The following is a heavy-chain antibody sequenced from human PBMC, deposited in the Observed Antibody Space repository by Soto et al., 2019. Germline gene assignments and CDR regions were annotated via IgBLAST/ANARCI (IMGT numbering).Heavy chain of an antibody. CDR1: GFTFSSYA. CDR3: ARGYSSSTDYYYYGMDV. V-gene: IGHV3-30-3*01. Sequence: GGSLRLSCAASGFTFSSYAMHWVRQAPGKGLEWVAVISYDGSNKYYADTVKGRFTISRDNSKNTLYLEMNSLRHEDKTVYYCARGYSSSTDYYYYGMDVWGQGTTVTVSS. D-gene: IGHD6-6*01. CDR2: ISYDGSNK. J-gene: IGHJ6*02.